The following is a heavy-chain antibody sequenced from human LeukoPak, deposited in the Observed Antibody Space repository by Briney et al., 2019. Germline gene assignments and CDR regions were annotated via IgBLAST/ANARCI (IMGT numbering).Heavy chain of an antibody. CDR2: FDPEDGET. CDR1: GYTLTELS. V-gene: IGHV1-24*01. Sequence: ASVKVSCKVSGYTLTELSMHWVRQAPGKGLEWMGGFDPEDGETIYAQKFQGRVTMTEDTSTDTAHMELSSLRSEDTAVYYCATLSYGSGSYYYYGMDVWGQGTRVTVSS. J-gene: IGHJ6*02. D-gene: IGHD3-10*01. CDR3: ATLSYGSGSYYYYGMDV.